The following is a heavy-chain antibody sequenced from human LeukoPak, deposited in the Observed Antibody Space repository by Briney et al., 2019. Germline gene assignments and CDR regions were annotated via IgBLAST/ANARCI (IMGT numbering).Heavy chain of an antibody. Sequence: GGSLRLSCAASGFTFSSYAMHWVRQAPGKGLEWVAVISYDGSNKYYADSVKGRFTISRDNSKNTLYLQMNSLRAEDTAVYYCARDYLPSVWGQGTLVTVSS. CDR2: ISYDGSNK. CDR3: ARDYLPSV. V-gene: IGHV3-30-3*01. CDR1: GFTFSSYA. J-gene: IGHJ4*02.